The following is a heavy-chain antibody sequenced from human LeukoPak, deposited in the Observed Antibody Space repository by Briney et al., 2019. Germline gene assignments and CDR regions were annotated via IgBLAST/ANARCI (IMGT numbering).Heavy chain of an antibody. CDR1: GGSISSYD. V-gene: IGHV4-4*07. CDR3: ARGPLIWGYFDL. CDR2: IYTSGST. D-gene: IGHD3-16*01. J-gene: IGHJ2*01. Sequence: PSETLSLTCTVSGGSISSYDWSWIRQPAGKGLEWIGRIYTSGSTNYNPSLKSRVTISVDKSKNQFSLKLSSVTAADTAVYYCARGPLIWGYFDLWGRGTLVTVSS.